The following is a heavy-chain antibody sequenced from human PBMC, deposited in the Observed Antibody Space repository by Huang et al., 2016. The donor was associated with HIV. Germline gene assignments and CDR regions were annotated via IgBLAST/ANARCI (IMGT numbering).Heavy chain of an antibody. Sequence: QVQLQQWGAGLLEPSETLSLTCAVYGGAFRGYYWNWIRQPPGKGLELVGEINHSGSNNYNPAHESRCTISVDTSKNQFALKLSAVTASDTAVYYCARASIYCSGVSCHDYWYFDLWGRGTLVSVSS. D-gene: IGHD2-15*01. V-gene: IGHV4-34*01. J-gene: IGHJ2*01. CDR2: INHSGSN. CDR1: GGAFRGYY. CDR3: ARASIYCSGVSCHDYWYFDL.